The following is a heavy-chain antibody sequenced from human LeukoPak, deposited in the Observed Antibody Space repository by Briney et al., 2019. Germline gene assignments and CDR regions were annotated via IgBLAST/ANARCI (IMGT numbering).Heavy chain of an antibody. Sequence: GGSLRLSCAASGFTFSSYWMSWVRQAPGKGLEWVSGINWNGGSTGYADSVKGRFTISRDNAKNSLYLQMNSLRAEDTALYYCAREVWGSGYSSYFDYWGQGTLVTVSS. CDR2: INWNGGST. CDR3: AREVWGSGYSSYFDY. D-gene: IGHD3-22*01. J-gene: IGHJ4*02. CDR1: GFTFSSYW. V-gene: IGHV3-20*04.